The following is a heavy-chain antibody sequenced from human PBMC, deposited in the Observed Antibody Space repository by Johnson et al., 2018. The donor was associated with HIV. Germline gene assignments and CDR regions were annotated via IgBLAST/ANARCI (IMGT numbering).Heavy chain of an antibody. CDR2: ISYDGSNE. CDR3: AKGGIDAFDI. J-gene: IGHJ3*02. CDR1: GFIFSSYA. D-gene: IGHD6-25*01. V-gene: IGHV3-30*04. Sequence: VQLVESGGGLVQPGGSLRLSCAASGFIFSSYAMHWVRQAPGKGLEWVAVISYDGSNEYYADSVKGRFTISRDNSKNTVYLEMNSLRAEDTAVYYCAKGGIDAFDIWGQGTMVTVSS.